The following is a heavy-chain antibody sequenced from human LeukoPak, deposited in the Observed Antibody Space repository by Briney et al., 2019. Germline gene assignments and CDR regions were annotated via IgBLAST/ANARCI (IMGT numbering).Heavy chain of an antibody. V-gene: IGHV4-4*07. D-gene: IGHD3-22*01. CDR3: ARSHHYFDSRAPPYYFDY. Sequence: SETLSLTCTVSGGSISSSYWSWIRQPAGKGLEWIGRIYISGSADYNPSLKSRVTVSVDTSKNRFSLKLRSVTAADTAVYYCARSHHYFDSRAPPYYFDYWGQGTLVTVSS. CDR2: IYISGSA. J-gene: IGHJ4*02. CDR1: GGSISSSY.